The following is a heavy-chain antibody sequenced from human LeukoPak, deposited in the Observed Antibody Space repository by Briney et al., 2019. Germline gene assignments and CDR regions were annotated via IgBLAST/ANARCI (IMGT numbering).Heavy chain of an antibody. D-gene: IGHD3-16*02. CDR3: ARAITFGGVIDDAFDI. Sequence: GASVKVSCKASGCTFTGYYMHWVRQAPGQGLEWMGWINPNSGGTNYAQKFQGRVTMTRDTSISTAYMELSRLRSDDTAVYYCARAITFGGVIDDAFDIWGQGTMVTVSS. V-gene: IGHV1-2*02. J-gene: IGHJ3*02. CDR1: GCTFTGYY. CDR2: INPNSGGT.